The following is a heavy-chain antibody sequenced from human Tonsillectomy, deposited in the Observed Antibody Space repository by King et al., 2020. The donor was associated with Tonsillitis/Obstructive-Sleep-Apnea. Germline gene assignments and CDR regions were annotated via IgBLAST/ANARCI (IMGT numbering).Heavy chain of an antibody. CDR2: IKSKTDGGTT. J-gene: IGHJ4*02. Sequence: VQLVESGGGLVKPGGSLRLSCAASGFTFSNAWMSWVRQAPGKGLEWVGRIKSKTDGGTTDYAAPVKGRFTISRDDSKNMLYLQMNSPKTEDTAVYYCTAEYFDILTGYYTHYWGQGTLVTVSS. CDR1: GFTFSNAW. D-gene: IGHD3-9*01. CDR3: TAEYFDILTGYYTHY. V-gene: IGHV3-15*01.